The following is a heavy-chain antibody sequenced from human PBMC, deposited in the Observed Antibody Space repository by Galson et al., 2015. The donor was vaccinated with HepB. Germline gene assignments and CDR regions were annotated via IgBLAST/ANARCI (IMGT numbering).Heavy chain of an antibody. Sequence: SLRLSCAASGFTFSSYGMHWVRQAPGKGLEWVAVISYDGSNKYYADSVKGRFTISRDNSKNTLYLQMNSLRAEDTAVYYCAKSICGTYYGHFDYWGQGTLVTVSS. J-gene: IGHJ4*02. V-gene: IGHV3-30*18. D-gene: IGHD1-26*01. CDR1: GFTFSSYG. CDR2: ISYDGSNK. CDR3: AKSICGTYYGHFDY.